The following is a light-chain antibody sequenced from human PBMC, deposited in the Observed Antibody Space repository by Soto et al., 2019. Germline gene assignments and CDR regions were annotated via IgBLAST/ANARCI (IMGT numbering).Light chain of an antibody. CDR1: QSVSSTY. CDR3: QQYDRSPPFT. Sequence: EIVLTQSPGTLSLSPGERATLSCKASQSVSSTYLAWYQQRPGQAPRLLIFGGSSRATGIPDRFSGSGSGTDFTLTISRLEPEDFAVYYCQQYDRSPPFTFGPGTKVDIK. J-gene: IGKJ3*01. CDR2: GGS. V-gene: IGKV3-20*01.